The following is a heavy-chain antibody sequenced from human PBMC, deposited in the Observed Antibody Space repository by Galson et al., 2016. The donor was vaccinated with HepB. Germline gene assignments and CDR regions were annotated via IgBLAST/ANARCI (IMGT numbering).Heavy chain of an antibody. D-gene: IGHD3-16*02. Sequence: SVKVSCKASGYTFTDYGMHWVRQSPGQRLEWLGYISAGSGNTKYSQKFEDRLTVSRDTSARTHYMELSSLSSNDTAVYYCARDLIGNMDVWGQGTTVTVS. J-gene: IGHJ6*02. CDR2: ISAGSGNT. V-gene: IGHV1-3*01. CDR1: GYTFTDYG. CDR3: ARDLIGNMDV.